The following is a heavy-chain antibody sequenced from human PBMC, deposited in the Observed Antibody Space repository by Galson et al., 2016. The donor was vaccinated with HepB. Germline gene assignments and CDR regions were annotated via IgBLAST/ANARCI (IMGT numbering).Heavy chain of an antibody. V-gene: IGHV1-69*13. CDR3: ATVAYIHYYYGMDV. Sequence: SVKVSCKASGGTFSNYVINWVRQAPGQGLEWMGGITPIIDTTNYAQKFQGRVTITADESTSTAYMELSGLRSEDTAVYYCATVAYIHYYYGMDVWGQGTTVTVSS. D-gene: IGHD3-16*01. CDR2: ITPIIDTT. J-gene: IGHJ6*02. CDR1: GGTFSNYV.